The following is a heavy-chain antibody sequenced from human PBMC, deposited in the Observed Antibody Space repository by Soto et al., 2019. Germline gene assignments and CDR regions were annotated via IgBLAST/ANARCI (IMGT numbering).Heavy chain of an antibody. CDR1: GGTFNNYA. V-gene: IGHV1-69*06. J-gene: IGHJ4*02. CDR2: IIPISGTT. CDR3: ARWGGLSCSGAVCFKKPFDY. D-gene: IGHD2-8*02. Sequence: QVQLVQSGAEVKRPESSMKVSCKPSGGTFNNYAINWVRQAPGQGLEWMGAIIPISGTTKYAQKFQGRVTITADKSTSTVYMDLSSLRSEDTAVYSCARWGGLSCSGAVCFKKPFDYWGQGTLVTVSS.